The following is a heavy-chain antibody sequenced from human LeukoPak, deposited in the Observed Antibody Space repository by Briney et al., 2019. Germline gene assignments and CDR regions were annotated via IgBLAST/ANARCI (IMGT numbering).Heavy chain of an antibody. J-gene: IGHJ4*02. Sequence: PGRSLRLSCAASGFTFSSYGMHWVRQAPGKGLEWVAVISYDGSNKYYADSVKGRFTISRDNSKNTLYLQMNSLRAEDTAVYYCAKEARSWNDGYYFDYWGQGTLVTVSS. CDR2: ISYDGSNK. CDR1: GFTFSSYG. V-gene: IGHV3-30*18. CDR3: AKEARSWNDGYYFDY. D-gene: IGHD1-1*01.